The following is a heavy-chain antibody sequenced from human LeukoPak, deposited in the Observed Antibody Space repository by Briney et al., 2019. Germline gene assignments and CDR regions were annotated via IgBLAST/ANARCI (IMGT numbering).Heavy chain of an antibody. V-gene: IGHV3-53*01. J-gene: IGHJ4*02. D-gene: IGHD4-23*01. Sequence: GGSLRLSCAVSGFIVNTNYMTWVRQAPGRGLEWVSLIYSGGTTCYADSVKGRFTISRDNSKNTLYLQMNSLRAEDTAVYYCARRAGGYSHPYDYWGQGILVTVSS. CDR3: ARRAGGYSHPYDY. CDR1: GFIVNTNY. CDR2: IYSGGTT.